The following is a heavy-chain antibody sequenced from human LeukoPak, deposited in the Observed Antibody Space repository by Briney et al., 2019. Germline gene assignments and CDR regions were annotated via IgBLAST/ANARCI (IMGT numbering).Heavy chain of an antibody. D-gene: IGHD3-10*01. V-gene: IGHV3-23*01. J-gene: IGHJ3*02. Sequence: PGGSLILSCAASGFTFSSYAMSWVRQAPGKGLEWVSTISGNGDSTYYGDSVKGRFTISRDKSKNTLYLQMNSLRAEDTAVYYCAKDPIYYVSGRFDIWGQGTMVTVSS. CDR3: AKDPIYYVSGRFDI. CDR1: GFTFSSYA. CDR2: ISGNGDST.